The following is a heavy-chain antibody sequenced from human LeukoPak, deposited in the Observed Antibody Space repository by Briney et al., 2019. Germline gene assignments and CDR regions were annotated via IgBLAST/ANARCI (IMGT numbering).Heavy chain of an antibody. Sequence: GESLKISCQGSGYSFTSYWIGWVRQMPGKGLEWMGIIYPGDSDTRYSPSFQGQVTISADKSISTAYLQWSSLKASDTAIYYCARERWEPPYYYFSLDVWGQGTTVTVSS. CDR3: ARERWEPPYYYFSLDV. D-gene: IGHD1-26*01. CDR1: GYSFTSYW. V-gene: IGHV5-51*01. CDR2: IYPGDSDT. J-gene: IGHJ6*02.